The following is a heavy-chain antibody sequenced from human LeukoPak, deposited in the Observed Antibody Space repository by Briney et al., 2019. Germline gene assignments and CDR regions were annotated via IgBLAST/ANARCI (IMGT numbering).Heavy chain of an antibody. CDR2: ISSDGKYI. Sequence: GGSLRLSCAASGFTLSSDWTHWVRQAPGKGPVWVSRISSDGKYILYAYSVKGRFTISRDNAKNTVHLQMNRLRADYTAVYYCVVGGGIYWGQGALVTVS. D-gene: IGHD1-26*01. CDR3: VVGGGIY. CDR1: GFTLSSDW. J-gene: IGHJ4*02. V-gene: IGHV3-74*01.